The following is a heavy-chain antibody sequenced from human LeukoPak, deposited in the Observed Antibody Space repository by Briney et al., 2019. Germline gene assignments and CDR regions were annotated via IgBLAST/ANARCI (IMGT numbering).Heavy chain of an antibody. V-gene: IGHV3-11*04. D-gene: IGHD2-2*01. J-gene: IGHJ5*02. CDR3: AREVGYCGRTSCYHLDP. Sequence: PGGSLRLSCAASGFTFSDYYMTWIRQAPGRGLEWLSCISSRGSIIYYADSVKGRFTISRDNAKKSLYLQMNSLRAEDTAVYYCAREVGYCGRTSCYHLDPWGQGSLVIVSS. CDR2: ISSRGSII. CDR1: GFTFSDYY.